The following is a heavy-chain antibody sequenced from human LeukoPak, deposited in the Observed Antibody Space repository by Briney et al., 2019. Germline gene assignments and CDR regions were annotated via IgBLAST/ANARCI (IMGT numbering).Heavy chain of an antibody. V-gene: IGHV3-21*01. J-gene: IGHJ5*01. CDR2: ISGSSLYI. CDR1: GFIFSPYI. Sequence: GGSLRLSCAASGFIFSPYIMNWVRQAPGKGLEWVSSISGSSLYIYYADSVKGRFTISRDNAKNSLYLQMTSLRAEDTAVYSCARDPLYYDNSGYYYDSWGQGTLVTVSS. D-gene: IGHD3-22*01. CDR3: ARDPLYYDNSGYYYDS.